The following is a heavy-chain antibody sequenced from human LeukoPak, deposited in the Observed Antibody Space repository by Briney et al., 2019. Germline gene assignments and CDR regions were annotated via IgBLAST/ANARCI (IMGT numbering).Heavy chain of an antibody. Sequence: GGSLRLSCAASGFTFVSYWMHWVRQAPGKGLQWVAGIGAGGGTSYADSVKGRFTISRDNSKNTLYLQMNSLRAEDSAVYYCAKDGKKYGSTWDFDYWGQGTLVTVSS. J-gene: IGHJ4*02. CDR2: IGAGGGT. CDR3: AKDGKKYGSTWDFDY. D-gene: IGHD6-13*01. CDR1: GFTFVSYW. V-gene: IGHV3-23*01.